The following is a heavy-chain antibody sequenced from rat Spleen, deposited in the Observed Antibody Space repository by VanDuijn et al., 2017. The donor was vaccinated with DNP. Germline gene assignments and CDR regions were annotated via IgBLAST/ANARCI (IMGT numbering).Heavy chain of an antibody. Sequence: QVQLKESGPGLVQPSQTLSLTCTVSGFSLTNYHVNWVRQPPGKSLVWMGTIWAGGGTTYNSAVQSRLSISRDTSKSQVFLEMNSLQPEDTGTYYCAGYNGPYVMSDWGQGASVTVSS. CDR1: GFSLTNYH. CDR3: AGYNGPYVMSD. D-gene: IGHD1-5*01. J-gene: IGHJ4*01. CDR2: IWAGGGT. V-gene: IGHV2-72*01.